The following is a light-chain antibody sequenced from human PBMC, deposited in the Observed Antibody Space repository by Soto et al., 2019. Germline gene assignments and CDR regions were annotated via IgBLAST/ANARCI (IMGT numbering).Light chain of an antibody. V-gene: IGKV3-15*01. CDR1: ETVSSN. CDR2: GAS. J-gene: IGKJ1*01. Sequence: EIVMTQSPATLAVSPGERATLSCRASETVSSNLAWYQQKLGQAPRLLIYGASTRATGIPARFSGSGSGTEFTLTISSLQSEDFAVYYCQQYNNWPRTFGQGTTGDIK. CDR3: QQYNNWPRT.